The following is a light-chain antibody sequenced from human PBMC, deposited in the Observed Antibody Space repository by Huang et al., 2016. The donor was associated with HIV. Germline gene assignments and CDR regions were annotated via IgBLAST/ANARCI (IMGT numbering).Light chain of an antibody. CDR3: QHRSNWPLT. V-gene: IGKV3-11*01. CDR1: QDFSNY. J-gene: IGKJ4*01. CDR2: DAS. Sequence: EIVFAQFPATPSSSPGERATLSCRASQDFSNYLAWYQQKPGQAPRLLIYDASYRATGVPARFAGSGSGTDFTLTISSLEPEDFAVYYCQHRSNWPLTFGGGTKVEVK.